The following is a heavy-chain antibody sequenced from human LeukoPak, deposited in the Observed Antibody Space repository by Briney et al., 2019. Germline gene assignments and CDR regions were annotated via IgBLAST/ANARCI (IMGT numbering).Heavy chain of an antibody. V-gene: IGHV3-23*01. CDR1: GFTFSSYA. CDR2: ISGSGGTT. Sequence: GGSLGLSCVTSGFTFSSYAMSWVRQAPGKGLEWVSVISGSGGTTYYADSVKGRFTISRDNSKSTLYLQMNSLRAEDTAVYYCAKDTSGSTSYSYHYGMDVWGQGTRSPSP. J-gene: IGHJ6*02. CDR3: AKDTSGSTSYSYHYGMDV. D-gene: IGHD1-26*01.